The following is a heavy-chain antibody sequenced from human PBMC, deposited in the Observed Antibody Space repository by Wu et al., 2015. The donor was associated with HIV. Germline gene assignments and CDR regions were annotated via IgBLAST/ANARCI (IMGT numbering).Heavy chain of an antibody. D-gene: IGHD5-18*01. CDR1: GATFTSYA. CDR2: LIPMYATA. Sequence: QLLQSGAEVKNPGSSVRVSCKASGATFTSYALSWVRQAPGQGLEWMGRLIPMYATANYAQKFQGRVTITADESTSTAYMDVSSLRSDDTAVYYCAGGGGRTSMDPFDFWGQGTLVTVSS. J-gene: IGHJ4*02. CDR3: AGGGGRTSMDPFDF. V-gene: IGHV1-69*13.